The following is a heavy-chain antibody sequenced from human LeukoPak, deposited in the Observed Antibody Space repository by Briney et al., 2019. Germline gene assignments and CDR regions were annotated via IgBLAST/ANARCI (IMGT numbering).Heavy chain of an antibody. CDR2: ISYDGSNK. Sequence: GGSLRLSCAASGFTFSSYAMHWVRQAPGKGLEWVAVISYDGSNKYYADSVKGRFTISRDNSKNTLYLQMNNLRAEDTAVYYCARDLTYMALDYWGQGTLVTVSS. CDR1: GFTFSSYA. D-gene: IGHD3-16*01. V-gene: IGHV3-30-3*01. J-gene: IGHJ4*02. CDR3: ARDLTYMALDY.